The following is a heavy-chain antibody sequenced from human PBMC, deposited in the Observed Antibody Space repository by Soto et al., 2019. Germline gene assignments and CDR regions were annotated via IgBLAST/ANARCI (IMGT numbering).Heavy chain of an antibody. Sequence: QVQLVQSGAEVKKPGASVKVSCKASGYTFTGYYMHWVRQAPGQGLEWMGWINPNSGGPNYAQKFQRWATMTMDTSSSTAYMELSRLGPDDTAVYYCARDPRPIAVRYLVRYYFDYWGQGTLVTLSS. CDR2: INPNSGGP. CDR1: GYTFTGYY. V-gene: IGHV1-2*04. D-gene: IGHD6-6*01. CDR3: ARDPRPIAVRYLVRYYFDY. J-gene: IGHJ4*02.